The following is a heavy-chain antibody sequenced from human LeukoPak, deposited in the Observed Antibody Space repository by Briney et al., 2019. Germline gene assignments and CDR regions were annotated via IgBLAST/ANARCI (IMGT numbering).Heavy chain of an antibody. J-gene: IGHJ4*02. CDR2: INNDGSKT. D-gene: IGHD5-18*01. CDR3: ARDLAYGYDY. V-gene: IGHV3-74*01. Sequence: HPGGSLRLSCAASGFTFSDYYMSWIRQAPGKGLVWVSHINNDGSKTNYADSVKGRFTISRDNAKNTLYLQMNSLRAEDTAVYYCARDLAYGYDYWGQGTLLTVSS. CDR1: GFTFSDYY.